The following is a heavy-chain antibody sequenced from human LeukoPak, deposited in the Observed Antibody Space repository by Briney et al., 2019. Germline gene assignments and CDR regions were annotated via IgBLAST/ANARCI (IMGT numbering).Heavy chain of an antibody. J-gene: IGHJ6*02. D-gene: IGHD2-15*01. Sequence: SETPSLTCTVSGGSISSYYWSWIRQPPGKGLEWIGYIYYSGSTNYNPSLKSRVTISVDTSKNQFSLKLSSVTAADTAVYYCARALGYCSGGSCYLPMSMDVWGQGTTVTVSS. CDR1: GGSISSYY. CDR2: IYYSGST. V-gene: IGHV4-59*01. CDR3: ARALGYCSGGSCYLPMSMDV.